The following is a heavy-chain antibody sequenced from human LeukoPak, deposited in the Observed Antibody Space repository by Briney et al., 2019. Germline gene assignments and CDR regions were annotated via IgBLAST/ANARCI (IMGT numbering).Heavy chain of an antibody. CDR2: ISYDGSNK. D-gene: IGHD3-22*01. Sequence: PGGSLRLSCAASGFTFSSYAMHWVRQAPGKGLEWVAVISYDGSNKYYADSVKGRFTISRDNSKNTLYLQMNSLRAEDTAVYYCARDRRSYDSSGQAYWGQGTLVTVSS. V-gene: IGHV3-30-3*01. J-gene: IGHJ4*02. CDR3: ARDRRSYDSSGQAY. CDR1: GFTFSSYA.